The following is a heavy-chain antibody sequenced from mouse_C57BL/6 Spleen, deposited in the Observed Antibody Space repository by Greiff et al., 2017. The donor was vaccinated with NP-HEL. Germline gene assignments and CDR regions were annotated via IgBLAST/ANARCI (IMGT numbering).Heavy chain of an antibody. V-gene: IGHV5-4*01. Sequence: EVQLVESGGGLVKPGGSLKLSCAASGFTFSSYAMSWVRQTPEKRLEWVATISDGGSYTYYPDNVKGRFTISRDNAKNNLYLQMSHLKSEDTAMYYCASATVVATRYAMDYWGQGTSVTVSS. CDR3: ASATVVATRYAMDY. J-gene: IGHJ4*01. CDR2: ISDGGSYT. D-gene: IGHD1-1*01. CDR1: GFTFSSYA.